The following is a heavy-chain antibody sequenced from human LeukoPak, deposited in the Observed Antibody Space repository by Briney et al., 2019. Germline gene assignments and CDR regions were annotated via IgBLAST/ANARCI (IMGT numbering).Heavy chain of an antibody. Sequence: GESLRLSCAASGFVFSTHSMNWVRQAPGKGLEWVSWISSNNGDIYYADSVRGRFTISRDDAKKSLYLQMNSLRAEDTAVYYCVRDADGGNSWFDSWGQGTLVTVSS. V-gene: IGHV3-21*01. CDR1: GFVFSTHS. CDR3: VRDADGGNSWFDS. J-gene: IGHJ5*01. D-gene: IGHD4-23*01. CDR2: ISSNNGDI.